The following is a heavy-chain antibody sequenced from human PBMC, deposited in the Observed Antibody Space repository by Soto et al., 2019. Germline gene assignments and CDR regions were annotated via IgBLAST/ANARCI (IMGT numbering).Heavy chain of an antibody. CDR1: GGSISSSSYY. V-gene: IGHV4-39*01. Sequence: SETLSLTCTVSGGSISSSSYYWGWIRQPPGKGLEWIGSIYYSGSTYYNPSLKSRVTISVDTSKNQFSLKLSSVTAADTAVYYCARLDRLGRSTRDIAAAGTFDYWGQGTLVTVSS. CDR2: IYYSGST. J-gene: IGHJ4*02. CDR3: ARLDRLGRSTRDIAAAGTFDY. D-gene: IGHD6-13*01.